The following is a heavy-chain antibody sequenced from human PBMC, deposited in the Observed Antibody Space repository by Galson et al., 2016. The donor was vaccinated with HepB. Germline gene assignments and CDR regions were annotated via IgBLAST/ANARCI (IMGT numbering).Heavy chain of an antibody. J-gene: IGHJ4*02. Sequence: SLRLSCAASGYIFDSYALSWVRQAPGKGLEWVSGISGSGTKTQYADSVKGRFTLSRDKAKKALYLKMDTLRVEDTAMYYCVRHELPALYYGSGIWHWGQGTQVTVSS. CDR3: VRHELPALYYGSGIWH. CDR2: ISGSGTKT. D-gene: IGHD3-10*01. CDR1: GYIFDSYA. V-gene: IGHV3-23*01.